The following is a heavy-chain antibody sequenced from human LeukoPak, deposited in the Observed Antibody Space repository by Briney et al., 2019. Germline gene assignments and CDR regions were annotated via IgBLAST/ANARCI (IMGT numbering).Heavy chain of an antibody. D-gene: IGHD2-2*02. J-gene: IGHJ5*02. CDR2: IYYSGST. CDR1: GGSISSYY. Sequence: SETLSLTCTVSGGSISSYYWSWIRQPPGKGLEWIGYIYYSGSTNYNPPLKSRVTISVDTSKNQFSLKLSSVTAADTAVYYCARDLQHCSSTSCYSPGWFDPWGQGTLVTVSS. CDR3: ARDLQHCSSTSCYSPGWFDP. V-gene: IGHV4-59*01.